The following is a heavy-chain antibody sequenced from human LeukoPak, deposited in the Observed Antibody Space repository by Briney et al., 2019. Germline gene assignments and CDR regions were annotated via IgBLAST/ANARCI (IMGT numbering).Heavy chain of an antibody. CDR1: GYTFTGYY. CDR3: ARDWDGAGSFYCGGDCYPGFDY. Sequence: GASVKVSCKASGYTFTGYYMHWVRQAPGQGLEWMGGIIPIFGTANYAQKFQGRVTITADKSTSTAYMELRSLRSDDTAVYYCARDWDGAGSFYCGGDCYPGFDYWGQGTLVTVSS. V-gene: IGHV1-69*06. J-gene: IGHJ4*02. CDR2: IIPIFGTA. D-gene: IGHD2-21*02.